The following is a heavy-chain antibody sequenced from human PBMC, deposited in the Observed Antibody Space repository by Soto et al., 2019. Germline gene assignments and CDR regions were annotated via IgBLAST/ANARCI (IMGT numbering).Heavy chain of an antibody. Sequence: EVQLVESGGGLVKPGGSLRLSCAASGFTFSSYSMNWVRQAPGKGLEWVSSISSSSSYIYHADSVKGRFTISRDNAKNSLYLQMNSLRAEDTAVYYCAREGGGYGAWLNGFDIWGQGTMVTVSS. CDR2: ISSSSSYI. V-gene: IGHV3-21*01. CDR3: AREGGGYGAWLNGFDI. J-gene: IGHJ3*02. D-gene: IGHD3-16*01. CDR1: GFTFSSYS.